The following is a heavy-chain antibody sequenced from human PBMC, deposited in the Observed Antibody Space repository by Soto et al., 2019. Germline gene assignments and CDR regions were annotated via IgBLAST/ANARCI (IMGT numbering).Heavy chain of an antibody. CDR1: GFTFSRYA. CDR3: ARGFQCSGGSCSAGDIHYYYYYGMYV. Sequence: PGGSLRLSCAASGFTFSRYALHWVRQAPGQGLEYVSAISSNGGSTYYANSVKGRFTISRDNSKNTLYLQMGSLGSGDMAVYYCARGFQCSGGSCSAGDIHYYYYYGMYVWGRETTFSIAS. D-gene: IGHD2-15*01. V-gene: IGHV3-64*01. J-gene: IGHJ6*04. CDR2: ISSNGGST.